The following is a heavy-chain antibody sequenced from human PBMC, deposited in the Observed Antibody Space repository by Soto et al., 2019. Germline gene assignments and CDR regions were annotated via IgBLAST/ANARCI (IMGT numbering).Heavy chain of an antibody. V-gene: IGHV3-53*01. Sequence: PGGSLRLSCAASGFTVSSNFMSWVRQAPGKGLEWVSSSYSGGNSYYADSVKGRFTISRDDFMNTLYLQMNSLRAEDTAVYYCARGYGAGSYFSDFWGQGTLVTVSS. J-gene: IGHJ4*02. D-gene: IGHD3-10*01. CDR3: ARGYGAGSYFSDF. CDR2: SYSGGNS. CDR1: GFTVSSNF.